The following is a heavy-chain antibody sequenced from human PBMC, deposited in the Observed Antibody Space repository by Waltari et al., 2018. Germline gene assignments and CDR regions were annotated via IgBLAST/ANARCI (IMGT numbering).Heavy chain of an antibody. CDR2: MSGRGRSYI. V-gene: IGHV3-21*01. D-gene: IGHD6-19*01. CDR3: TRDLYGSGGDYFDP. J-gene: IGHJ4*02. CDR1: RFSFSSSD. Sequence: DVQLVESGGGLVKPGGSLSLSCAASRFSFSSSDMTWVRQAPGRGLEGGASMSGRGRSYIFYTDSVKGRFTISRDNAKNSLFLQMNSLRAEDTAVYYCTRDLYGSGGDYFDPWGQGTLVTVSS.